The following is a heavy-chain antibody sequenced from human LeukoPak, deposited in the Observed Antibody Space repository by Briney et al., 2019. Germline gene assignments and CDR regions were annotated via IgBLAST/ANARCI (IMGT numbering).Heavy chain of an antibody. Sequence: GGSLRLSCAASGLTFSGYWLTWVRQAPGKGLEWVANIKQDGSEKYYVDSVKGRFTISRDNADNSLYLQMTSLRVEDTAVYFCASRYCTGVNCFAASYICMDVWGKGTTVTVSS. V-gene: IGHV3-7*01. CDR2: IKQDGSEK. CDR3: ASRYCTGVNCFAASYICMDV. CDR1: GLTFSGYW. J-gene: IGHJ6*03. D-gene: IGHD2-8*02.